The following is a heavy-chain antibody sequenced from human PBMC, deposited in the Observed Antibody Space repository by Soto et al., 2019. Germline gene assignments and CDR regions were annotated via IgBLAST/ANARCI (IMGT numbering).Heavy chain of an antibody. V-gene: IGHV1-69*13. D-gene: IGHD3-22*01. CDR2: IIPIFGTA. CDR3: AKGVEHYYDSSGYYYVLSGMDV. J-gene: IGHJ6*02. CDR1: GGTFSSYA. Sequence: ASVKVSCKASGGTFSSYAISWVRQAPGQGLEWMGGIIPIFGTANYAQKFQGRVTITADESTSTAYMELSSLRSEDTAVYYCAKGVEHYYDSSGYYYVLSGMDVWG.